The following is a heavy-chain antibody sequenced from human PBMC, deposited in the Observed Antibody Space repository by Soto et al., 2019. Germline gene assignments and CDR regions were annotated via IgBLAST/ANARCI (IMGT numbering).Heavy chain of an antibody. J-gene: IGHJ4*02. CDR3: AKDRGSVGYCSGGSCHSDY. V-gene: IGHV3-23*01. CDR2: VSGGGGST. D-gene: IGHD2-15*01. CDR1: GFTFSSYA. Sequence: DVQLLESGGGLVHPGGSLRLSCAASGFTFSSYAMSWVRQAPGKGLEWVSGVSGGGGSTYYADSVKGRFTISRDNSKNTLYLQMNGLRAEDTAVYYCAKDRGSVGYCSGGSCHSDYWGQGTLVAVSS.